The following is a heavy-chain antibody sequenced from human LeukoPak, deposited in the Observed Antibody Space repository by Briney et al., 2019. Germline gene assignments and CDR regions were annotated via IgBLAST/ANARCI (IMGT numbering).Heavy chain of an antibody. Sequence: GGSLRLSCAASGFTFSSYAMYWVRQAPGKGLEWVSGIFGSGGSTHYADSVKDRFTISRDNSENTVYLQMNSLRAEDTAVYYCAKTTTGYSSGRYPGWPVDYWGQGTLVTVSS. CDR2: IFGSGGST. D-gene: IGHD6-19*01. J-gene: IGHJ4*02. CDR1: GFTFSSYA. CDR3: AKTTTGYSSGRYPGWPVDY. V-gene: IGHV3-23*01.